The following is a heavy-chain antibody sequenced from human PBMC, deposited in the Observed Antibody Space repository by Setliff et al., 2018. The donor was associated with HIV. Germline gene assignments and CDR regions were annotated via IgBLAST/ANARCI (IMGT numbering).Heavy chain of an antibody. V-gene: IGHV3-23*01. CDR1: GFTFNNYA. D-gene: IGHD6-13*01. Sequence: GGSLRLSCAASGFTFNNYAMSWVRQAPGKGLEWVSAISGSTGSTYYADSVKGRFTISRDNSKNTLYLQMNSPRAEDTAVYYCAKGRAGYSFDYWGQGTLVTVSS. CDR2: ISGSTGST. J-gene: IGHJ4*02. CDR3: AKGRAGYSFDY.